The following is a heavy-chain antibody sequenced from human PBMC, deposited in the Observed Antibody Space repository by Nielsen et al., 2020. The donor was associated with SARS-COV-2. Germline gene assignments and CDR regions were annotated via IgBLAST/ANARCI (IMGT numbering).Heavy chain of an antibody. V-gene: IGHV4-39*02. CDR1: SGSIRTTRYY. J-gene: IGHJ4*02. Sequence: SETLSLTCTVSSGSIRTTRYYWVGIRQPPGKGLEWIVIIFYSGTTYHNPSIKSRVTISVDTSKNHFSLNLSSVTATDTAVYFCAGIHSIASIDFWGQGTLVTVSS. CDR3: AGIHSIASIDF. CDR2: IFYSGTT. D-gene: IGHD3-3*02.